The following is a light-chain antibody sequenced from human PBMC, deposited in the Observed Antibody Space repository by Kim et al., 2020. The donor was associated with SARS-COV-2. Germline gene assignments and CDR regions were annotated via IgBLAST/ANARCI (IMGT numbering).Light chain of an antibody. J-gene: IGKJ4*01. CDR3: QQRTDWPLT. V-gene: IGKV3-11*01. Sequence: EIVLTQSPATSSLSPGERATLSCRASQSVSSYLAWYQQKPGQAPRLLIYDASNRATGIPARFSGSGSGTDFTLTINSLEPEDFAVYYCQQRTDWPLTFGGGTKVDIK. CDR2: DAS. CDR1: QSVSSY.